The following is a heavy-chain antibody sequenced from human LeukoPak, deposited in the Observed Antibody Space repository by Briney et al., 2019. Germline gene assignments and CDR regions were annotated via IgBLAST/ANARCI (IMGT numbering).Heavy chain of an antibody. V-gene: IGHV3-53*01. Sequence: RGSLRLSCAASGFTVSSNYMSWVRQAPGKGLEWVSVIYSGGSTYYADSVKGRFTISRDNSKNTLYLQMNSLRAEDTAVYYCASLLVNWNNQFDYWGQGTRVTVSS. J-gene: IGHJ4*02. CDR1: GFTVSSNY. CDR2: IYSGGST. CDR3: ASLLVNWNNQFDY. D-gene: IGHD1/OR15-1a*01.